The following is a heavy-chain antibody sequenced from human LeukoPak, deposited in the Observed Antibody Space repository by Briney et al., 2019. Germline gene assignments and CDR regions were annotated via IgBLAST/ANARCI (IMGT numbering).Heavy chain of an antibody. V-gene: IGHV3-21*01. J-gene: IGHJ4*02. CDR2: ISSSSSYI. CDR1: GFTFSSYW. D-gene: IGHD5-18*01. Sequence: GGSLRLSCAASGFTFSSYWMSWVRQAPGKGLEWVSSISSSSSYIYYADSVKGRFTISRDNAKNSLYLQMNSLRAEDTAVYYCARVCGYSCGSVDYWGQGTLVTVSS. CDR3: ARVCGYSCGSVDY.